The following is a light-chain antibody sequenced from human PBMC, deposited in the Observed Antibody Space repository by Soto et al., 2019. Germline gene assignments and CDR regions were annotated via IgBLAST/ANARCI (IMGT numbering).Light chain of an antibody. CDR1: QSISSW. V-gene: IGKV1-5*03. J-gene: IGKJ1*01. Sequence: GDRVTITCRASQSISSWLAWYQQKPGKAPKLLIYKASSLESGGPSRFSGSGSGTEFTLTISSLQPDDFATYSCQQYNSYWTFGQGTKVEIK. CDR2: KAS. CDR3: QQYNSYWT.